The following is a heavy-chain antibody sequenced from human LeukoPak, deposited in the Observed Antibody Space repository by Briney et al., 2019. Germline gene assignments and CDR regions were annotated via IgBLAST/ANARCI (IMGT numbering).Heavy chain of an antibody. J-gene: IGHJ4*02. CDR1: GFTFSSYS. CDR2: ISSSSSTI. CDR3: ATGDVLLWFGETPEDY. V-gene: IGHV3-48*01. D-gene: IGHD3-10*01. Sequence: GGSLRLSSAASGFTFSSYSMNWVRQAPAKGLEWVSYISSSSSTIYYADSVKGRFTISRDNAKNSLYLQMNSLRAEDTAVYYCATGDVLLWFGETPEDYWGQGTLVTVSS.